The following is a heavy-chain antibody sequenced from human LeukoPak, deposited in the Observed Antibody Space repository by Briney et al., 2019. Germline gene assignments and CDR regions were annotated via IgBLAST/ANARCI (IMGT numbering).Heavy chain of an antibody. CDR2: IYYSGST. CDR1: GGSISSSSYY. V-gene: IGHV4-39*01. J-gene: IGHJ4*02. Sequence: SETLSLTCTVSGGSISSSSYYWGWIRQPPGKGLEWSGSIYYSGSTYYNPSLKSRVTISVDTSKNQFSLKLSSVTAADTAVYYCARLGLYYYNSSGYLNDFDYWGQGTLVTVSS. D-gene: IGHD3-22*01. CDR3: ARLGLYYYNSSGYLNDFDY.